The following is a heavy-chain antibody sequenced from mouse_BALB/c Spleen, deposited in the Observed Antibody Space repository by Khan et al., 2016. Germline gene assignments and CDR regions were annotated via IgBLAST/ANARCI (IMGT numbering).Heavy chain of an antibody. Sequence: EVKLEESGGGLVQPGGSLKLSCAASGFDFSRYWMNWVRQAPGKGLEWIGEINPDSSTINYTPSLKDKFIISRDNAKNTLYLQMSKVRSEDTALDYCGILYYYGFVDYWGQGTTLTVSS. CDR3: GILYYYGFVDY. CDR1: GFDFSRYW. D-gene: IGHD1-1*01. V-gene: IGHV4-1*02. CDR2: INPDSSTI. J-gene: IGHJ2*01.